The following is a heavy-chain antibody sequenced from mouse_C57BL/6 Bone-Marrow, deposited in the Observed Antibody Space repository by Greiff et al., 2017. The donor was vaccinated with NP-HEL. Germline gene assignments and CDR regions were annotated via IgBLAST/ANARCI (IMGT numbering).Heavy chain of an antibody. D-gene: IGHD1-1*01. CDR3: ARPGFYGSSSYYFDY. CDR2: IYPGSGST. J-gene: IGHJ2*01. Sequence: QVQLQQPGAELVKPGASVKMSCKASGYTFTSYWITWVKQRPGQGLEWIGDIYPGSGSTNYNEKFKSKATLTVDTSSSRGYMQLSSLTSEDSAVYYCARPGFYGSSSYYFDYWGQGTTLTVSS. V-gene: IGHV1-55*01. CDR1: GYTFTSYW.